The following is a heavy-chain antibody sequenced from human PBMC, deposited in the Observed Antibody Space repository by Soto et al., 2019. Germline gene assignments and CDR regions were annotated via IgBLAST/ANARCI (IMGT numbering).Heavy chain of an antibody. J-gene: IGHJ4*02. V-gene: IGHV3-23*01. CDR3: AKNPTYYDILTGYYKRIDRSSVTASIDY. Sequence: GGSLRLSCAASGFTFSSYAMSWVRQAPGKGLEWVSAISGSGGSTYYADSVKGRFTISRDNSKNTLYLQMNSLRAEDTAVYYCAKNPTYYDILTGYYKRIDRSSVTASIDYWGQGTLVTVSS. D-gene: IGHD3-9*01. CDR1: GFTFSSYA. CDR2: ISGSGGST.